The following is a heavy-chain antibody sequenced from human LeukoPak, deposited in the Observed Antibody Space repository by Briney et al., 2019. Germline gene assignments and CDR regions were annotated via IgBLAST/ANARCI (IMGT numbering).Heavy chain of an antibody. CDR2: INAGNGNT. D-gene: IGHD3-16*01. V-gene: IGHV1-3*01. CDR1: GYSFTRYA. CDR3: ARGEIVITFGSSRPGDAFNI. Sequence: RASVKVSCKAFGYSFTRYAMHWVRQAPGQRLEWMGWINAGNGNTKYSQKFQGRVTITRDTSASTAYMELSSLRSEDTAVYYCARGEIVITFGSSRPGDAFNIWGQGTMVTVSS. J-gene: IGHJ3*02.